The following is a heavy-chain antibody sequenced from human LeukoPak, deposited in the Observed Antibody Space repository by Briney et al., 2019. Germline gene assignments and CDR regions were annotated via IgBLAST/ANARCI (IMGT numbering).Heavy chain of an antibody. V-gene: IGHV4-34*01. CDR1: GGSFSGYY. D-gene: IGHD5-18*01. J-gene: IGHJ5*02. CDR3: ARRWYRYGYSAVWFDP. CDR2: INHSGST. Sequence: SETLSLTCAVYGGSFSGYYWSWIRQPPGKGLEWIGEINHSGSTNYNPSLKSRVTISVDTSKNQFSLKLSSVTAADTAVYYCARRWYRYGYSAVWFDPWGQGTLVTVSS.